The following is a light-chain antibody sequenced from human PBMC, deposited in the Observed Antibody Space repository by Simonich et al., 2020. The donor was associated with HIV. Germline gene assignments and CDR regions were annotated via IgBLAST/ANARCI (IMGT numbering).Light chain of an antibody. CDR1: SSDVGSYNL. CDR2: EGS. J-gene: IGLJ2*01. CDR3: CSYAGSYTWV. Sequence: QSALTQPASVSGSPGQSITISCTGTSSDVGSYNLVSWYQHHQGKAPKLMIYEGSKRPTGVYNRFSGSKSGNTASLTISGLQAEDEADYYCCSYAGSYTWVFGGGTKLTVL. V-gene: IGLV2-23*01.